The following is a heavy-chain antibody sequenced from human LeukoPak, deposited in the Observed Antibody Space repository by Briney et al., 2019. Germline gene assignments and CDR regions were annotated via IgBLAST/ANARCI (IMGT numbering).Heavy chain of an antibody. J-gene: IGHJ6*03. CDR2: ISYDGSNK. V-gene: IGHV3-30*03. Sequence: GGSLRLSCAASGFTFSSYGMHWVRQAPGKGLEWVAVISYDGSNKYYADSVKGRFTISRDNSKNTLYLQMNSLRAEDTAVYYCARVYYGSGSLHYYYYYMDVWGKGTTVTISS. CDR3: ARVYYGSGSLHYYYYYMDV. CDR1: GFTFSSYG. D-gene: IGHD3-10*01.